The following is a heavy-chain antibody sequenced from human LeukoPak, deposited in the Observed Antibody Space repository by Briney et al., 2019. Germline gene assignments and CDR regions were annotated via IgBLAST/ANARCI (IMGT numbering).Heavy chain of an antibody. V-gene: IGHV3-7*04. J-gene: IGHJ5*02. CDR3: ARVAAAVPDQ. D-gene: IGHD6-13*01. Sequence: GGSLRLSCAASGFTFTTYWMSWVRQAPGKGLEWVANIKQDGSEKYYMDSVKGRFTISRDNAKNSLYLQMSSRRAEDTAVYYCARVAAAVPDQWGQGTLVTVSS. CDR1: GFTFTTYW. CDR2: IKQDGSEK.